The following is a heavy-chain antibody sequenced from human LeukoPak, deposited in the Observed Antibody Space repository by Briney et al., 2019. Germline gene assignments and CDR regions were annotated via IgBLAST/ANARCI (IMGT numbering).Heavy chain of an antibody. CDR3: AREGEWFGQLLLYYFDF. CDR1: GGSISGYY. Sequence: SETLSLTCAVSGGSISGYYWNWIRQPAGRGLEWIGRIYTSGTTNYNPSLKSRVTMSIDTSKNQFSLKLSSVTAADTAVYYCAREGEWFGQLLLYYFDFWGQGTLVTVSS. CDR2: IYTSGTT. D-gene: IGHD3-10*01. J-gene: IGHJ4*02. V-gene: IGHV4-4*07.